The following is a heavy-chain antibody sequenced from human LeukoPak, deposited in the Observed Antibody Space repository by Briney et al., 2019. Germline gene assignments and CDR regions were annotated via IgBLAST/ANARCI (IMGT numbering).Heavy chain of an antibody. CDR2: ISLTGLT. Sequence: PSETLSLTCGVSGGSISNTNWWSWVRQPPGQGLEWIGEISLTGLTHYNPSLESRVTVSLDKSKSQLSLTLTSVTAADTAVYYCSRENGAFSPFGYWGQGILVTVLS. V-gene: IGHV4-4*02. J-gene: IGHJ4*02. CDR1: GGSISNTNW. CDR3: SRENGAFSPFGY. D-gene: IGHD2-8*01.